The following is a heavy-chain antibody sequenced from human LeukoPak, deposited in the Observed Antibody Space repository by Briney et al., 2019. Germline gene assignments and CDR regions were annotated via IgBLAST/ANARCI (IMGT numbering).Heavy chain of an antibody. D-gene: IGHD3-9*01. CDR2: ISSNGGST. J-gene: IGHJ4*02. CDR3: ARDKARYFEKGYFDY. CDR1: GFTFSSYA. V-gene: IGHV3-64*01. Sequence: GGTLRLSCAASGFTFSSYAMHWVRQAPGKGLEYVSAISSNGGSTYYANSVKGRFTISRDNSKNTLYLQMGSLRAEDMAVYYCARDKARYFEKGYFDYWGQGTLVTVSS.